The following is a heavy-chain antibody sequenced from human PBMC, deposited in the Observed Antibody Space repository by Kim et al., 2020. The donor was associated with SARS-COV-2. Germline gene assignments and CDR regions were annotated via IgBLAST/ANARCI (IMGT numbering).Heavy chain of an antibody. CDR2: INSDGSST. CDR3: ARVTGFYYYYYGMDV. J-gene: IGHJ6*02. V-gene: IGHV3-74*01. CDR1: GFTFSSYW. Sequence: GGSLRLFCAASGFTFSSYWMHWVRQAPGKGLVWVSRINSDGSSTSYADSVKGRFTISRDNAKNTLYLQMNSLRAEDTAVYYCARVTGFYYYYYGMDVWGQGTTVTVS.